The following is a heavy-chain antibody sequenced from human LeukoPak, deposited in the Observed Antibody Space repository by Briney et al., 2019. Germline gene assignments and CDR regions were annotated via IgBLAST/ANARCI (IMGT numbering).Heavy chain of an antibody. CDR2: IRHKVHSYTT. D-gene: IGHD3-9*01. J-gene: IGHJ4*02. CDR3: ARHAADYDVLTGSYSGDYFDY. CDR1: GFTFSTYA. Sequence: GGSLRLSCAASGFTFSTYAMSWVRQAPGKGLEWVGRIRHKVHSYTTEYAASVRGRFIISRDDSQNSLYLQMNSLKTDDTAVYYCARHAADYDVLTGSYSGDYFDYWGQGTLVTVSS. V-gene: IGHV3-72*01.